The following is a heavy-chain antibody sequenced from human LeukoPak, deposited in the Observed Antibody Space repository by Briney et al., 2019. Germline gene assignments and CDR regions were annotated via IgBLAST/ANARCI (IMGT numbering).Heavy chain of an antibody. CDR1: GFTVSSNY. D-gene: IGHD1-26*01. CDR2: IYSGGST. J-gene: IGHJ4*02. V-gene: IGHV3-66*01. Sequence: GGSLRLSCAASGFTVSSNYMSWVRQAPGKGLEWVSIIYSGGSTYYADSVKGRFTISRDNSNNTLYLQMNSLRAEDTAVYFCARASGATLDYWGQGTLVTVSS. CDR3: ARASGATLDY.